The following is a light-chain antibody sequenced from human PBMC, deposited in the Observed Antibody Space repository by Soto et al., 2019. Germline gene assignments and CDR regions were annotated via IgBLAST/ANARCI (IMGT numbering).Light chain of an antibody. J-gene: IGKJ2*01. CDR3: QQYAYWYT. Sequence: EIVITQSPATLSVSPGERATLSCRASQSITSNLAWYQQKPGQAPRLLIYDASTRATGIPDRFSGSGSGTEFTLTISSLLSEDFAVYYCQQYAYWYTFGQGTKLEIK. CDR1: QSITSN. V-gene: IGKV3-15*01. CDR2: DAS.